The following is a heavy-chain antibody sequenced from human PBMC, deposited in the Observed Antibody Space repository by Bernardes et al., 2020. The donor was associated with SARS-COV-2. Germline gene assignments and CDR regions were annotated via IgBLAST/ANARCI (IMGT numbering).Heavy chain of an antibody. CDR3: ASRLGLSGSWYFNGAFDI. V-gene: IGHV4-59*01. CDR1: GGSISSYY. D-gene: IGHD6-13*01. CDR2: IHNSGTT. Sequence: TLSLTCTVSGGSISSYYWSWIRQPPGKGLEWIGYIHNSGTTNYNPSLKSRVTISGDTSRNQFSLKLKSVTAADTAVYYCASRLGLSGSWYFNGAFDIWGQGTMVTVSS. J-gene: IGHJ3*02.